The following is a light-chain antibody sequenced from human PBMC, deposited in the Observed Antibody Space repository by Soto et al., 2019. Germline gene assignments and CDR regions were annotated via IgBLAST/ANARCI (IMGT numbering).Light chain of an antibody. V-gene: IGKV3-20*01. J-gene: IGKJ1*01. CDR3: QQYGSSPRT. CDR1: QSVSRNY. Sequence: EIVLTQSPGTLSLSPGERAALSCRASQSVSRNYLAWYQQKPGQPPRLLIYGASSRATGIPDRFSGSGSGTDFTLTISRLEPEDFAVYYCQQYGSSPRTFGQGTKVEIK. CDR2: GAS.